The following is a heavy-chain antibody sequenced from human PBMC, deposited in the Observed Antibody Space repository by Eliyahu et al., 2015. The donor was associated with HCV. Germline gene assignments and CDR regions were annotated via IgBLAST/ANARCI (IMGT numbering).Heavy chain of an antibody. D-gene: IGHD2-21*02. CDR1: GFTFSSYG. CDR2: ISYDGSNK. J-gene: IGHJ4*01. CDR3: AKAVGYCGGDCYLGSD. Sequence: QVQLVESGGGVVQPGRSLRLSCAAXGFTFSSYGMHWVRQAPGKGLEWVAVISYDGSNKYYADSVKGRFTISRDNSKNTLYLQMNSLRAEDTAVYYCAKAVGYCGGDCYLGSDWGPGTLVTVSS. V-gene: IGHV3-30*18.